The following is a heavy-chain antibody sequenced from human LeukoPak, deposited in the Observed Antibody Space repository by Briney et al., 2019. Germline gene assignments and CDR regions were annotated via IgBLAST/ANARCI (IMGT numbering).Heavy chain of an antibody. CDR2: ITPNTGGT. CDR1: GYTFTVHYY. D-gene: IGHD3-3*01. CDR3: ARDTGPSFWDVGYYYYYMDV. V-gene: IGHV1-2*02. Sequence: ASVKVSCKASGYTFTVHYYIHWVRQAPGQGLEWMGWITPNTGGTNYAQKFQGRVTMTRDTSISTAYMELSRLRSDDTAVYYCARDTGPSFWDVGYYYYYMDVWGKGTTVTISS. J-gene: IGHJ6*03.